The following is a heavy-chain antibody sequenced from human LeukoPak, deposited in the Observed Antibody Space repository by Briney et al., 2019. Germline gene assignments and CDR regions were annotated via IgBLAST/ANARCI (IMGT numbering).Heavy chain of an antibody. CDR2: IKQDGSEK. J-gene: IGHJ4*02. CDR3: ARGVPAAKTPFDY. V-gene: IGHV3-7*01. CDR1: GFTFSIYW. Sequence: GGSLRLSCAASGFTFSIYWMSWVRQAPGKGLEWVANIKQDGSEKYYVDSVKGRFTISRDNAKNSLYLQMNSLRAEDTAVYYCARGVPAAKTPFDYWGQGTLATVSS. D-gene: IGHD2-2*01.